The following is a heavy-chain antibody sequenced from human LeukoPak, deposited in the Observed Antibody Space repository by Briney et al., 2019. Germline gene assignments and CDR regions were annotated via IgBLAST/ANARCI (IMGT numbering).Heavy chain of an antibody. J-gene: IGHJ4*02. CDR1: GYTFSSYW. CDR2: INTDGSST. D-gene: IGHD3-22*01. Sequence: PGVPLRLSCAASGYTFSSYWMHWVRQAPGKGLVGVSRINTDGSSTSYADSVKGRFTISRDNAKNTLYLQMNSLRAEDTAVYYCAREMVADSSGYYDYWGQGTLVTVSS. V-gene: IGHV3-74*01. CDR3: AREMVADSSGYYDY.